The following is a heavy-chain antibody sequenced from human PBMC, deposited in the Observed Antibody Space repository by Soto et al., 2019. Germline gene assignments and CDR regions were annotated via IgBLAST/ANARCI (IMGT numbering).Heavy chain of an antibody. CDR2: ISWNSGSI. V-gene: IGHV3-9*01. CDR3: AKDRGVY. J-gene: IGHJ4*02. CDR1: GFTFDDYA. D-gene: IGHD3-10*01. Sequence: EVQLVESGGGLVQPGRSLRLSCAASGFTFDDYAMHWVRQAPGKGLEWVSGISWNSGSIGYADSVKGRFTISRDNAKNSLYLQMNSLRAEDTAVYYCAKDRGVYWGQGTLVTVSS.